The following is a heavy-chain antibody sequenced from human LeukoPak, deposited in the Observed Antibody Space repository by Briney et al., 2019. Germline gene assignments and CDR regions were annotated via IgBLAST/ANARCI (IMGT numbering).Heavy chain of an antibody. CDR2: IRYDGSNK. V-gene: IGHV3-30*02. Sequence: GGSLRLSCAASGFTFSSYGMHWVRQAPGKGLEWVAFIRYDGSNKYYADSVKGRFTISRDNSKNTLYLQMNSLRAEDTAVYYCAKDGVTIFGVVTRFDYWGQGTLVTVSS. CDR3: AKDGVTIFGVVTRFDY. D-gene: IGHD3-3*01. CDR1: GFTFSSYG. J-gene: IGHJ4*02.